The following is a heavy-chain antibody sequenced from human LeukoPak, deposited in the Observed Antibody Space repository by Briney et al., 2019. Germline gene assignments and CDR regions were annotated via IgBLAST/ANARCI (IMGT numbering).Heavy chain of an antibody. J-gene: IGHJ4*02. D-gene: IGHD6-13*01. Sequence: PGGSLRLSCAASGFVFGSYTMNWVRQAPGKGLEWISYISSNSGTIYYANSVKGRFTISRDNAKNLLYLQMNSLRVEDTAVYYCARGIAADGRGFWGQGTLVTVSS. CDR2: ISSNSGTI. CDR1: GFVFGSYT. V-gene: IGHV3-48*01. CDR3: ARGIAADGRGF.